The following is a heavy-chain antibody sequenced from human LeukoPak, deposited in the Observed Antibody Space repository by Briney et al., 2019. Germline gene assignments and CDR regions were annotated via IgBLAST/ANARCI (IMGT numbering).Heavy chain of an antibody. V-gene: IGHV1-2*02. CDR1: GYTFTGYY. J-gene: IGHJ4*02. Sequence: ASVKVSCKASGYTFTGYYMHWVRQAPGQGLEWMGWINPNSGGTNYAQKFQGRVTMTRDTSINTAYMELSRLRSDDTAVYYCARIPSSGGGGYYDYWGQGTLVTVSS. CDR3: ARIPSSGGGGYYDY. CDR2: INPNSGGT. D-gene: IGHD3-16*01.